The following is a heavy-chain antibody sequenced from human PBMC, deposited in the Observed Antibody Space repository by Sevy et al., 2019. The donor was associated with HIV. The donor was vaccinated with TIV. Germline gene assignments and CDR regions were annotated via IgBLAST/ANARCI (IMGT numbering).Heavy chain of an antibody. CDR3: ARELHNYYGSGRRFDP. CDR1: GYTFTGYY. D-gene: IGHD3-10*01. CDR2: INPNSGGT. J-gene: IGHJ5*02. V-gene: IGHV1-2*02. Sequence: ASVKVSCKASGYTFTGYYMHWVRQAPGQGLEWMGWINPNSGGTNYAQKFQGRVTMTRDTSISTAYMELSRLRSDDTAAYYCARELHNYYGSGRRFDPWGQGTLVTVSS.